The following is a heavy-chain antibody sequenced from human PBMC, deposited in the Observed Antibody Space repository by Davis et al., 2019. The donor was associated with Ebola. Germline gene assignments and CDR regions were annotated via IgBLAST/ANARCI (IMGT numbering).Heavy chain of an antibody. D-gene: IGHD2-15*01. Sequence: ASVKVSCKASGYTFTGYYMHWVRQAPGQGLEWMGWINPNSGGTIYAQKFQGRVTMTEDTSTDTAYMELSSLRSEDTAVYYCATGMEGNHCSGGSCYSVESRYYYYGMDVWGQGTTVTVSS. V-gene: IGHV1-2*02. CDR3: ATGMEGNHCSGGSCYSVESRYYYYGMDV. CDR2: INPNSGGT. J-gene: IGHJ6*02. CDR1: GYTFTGYY.